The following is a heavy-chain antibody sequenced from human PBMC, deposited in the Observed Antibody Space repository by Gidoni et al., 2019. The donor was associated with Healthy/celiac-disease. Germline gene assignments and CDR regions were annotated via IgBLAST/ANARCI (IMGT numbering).Heavy chain of an antibody. CDR3: ARALLHHSHLLSWFDP. CDR2: INHSGST. J-gene: IGHJ5*02. D-gene: IGHD2-2*01. Sequence: PGKGLEWIGEINHSGSTNYNPSLKSRVTISVDTSKNQFSLKLSSVTAADTAVYYCARALLHHSHLLSWFDPWGQGTLVTVSS. V-gene: IGHV4-34*01.